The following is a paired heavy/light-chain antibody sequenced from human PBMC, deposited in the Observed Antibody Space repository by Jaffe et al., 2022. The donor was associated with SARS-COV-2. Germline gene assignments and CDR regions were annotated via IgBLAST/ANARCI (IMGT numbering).Heavy chain of an antibody. CDR1: GYTFTAYL. Sequence: QVQLVQSGAEVKEPGASVKVACKASGYTFTAYLVHWVRQAPGQGLEWIGLISPSAGDTAYGQRFQGRVTLTRDTSTSTAYMELRSLTSEDTAVYFCAREADSFDYWGQGTLVTVSS. D-gene: IGHD2-21*01. CDR3: AREADSFDY. CDR2: ISPSAGDT. V-gene: IGHV1-46*01. J-gene: IGHJ4*02.
Light chain of an antibody. Sequence: QAGLTQPPSVSKGLRQTATLTCTGDSDNVGNQGVAWLQQHLGHPPKLLSYRNHNRPSGISERFSASRSGNTASLTITGLQPEDEADYYCSAWDNSLGAWVFGGGTKLTVL. CDR1: SDNVGNQG. CDR3: SAWDNSLGAWV. J-gene: IGLJ3*02. V-gene: IGLV10-54*04. CDR2: RNH.